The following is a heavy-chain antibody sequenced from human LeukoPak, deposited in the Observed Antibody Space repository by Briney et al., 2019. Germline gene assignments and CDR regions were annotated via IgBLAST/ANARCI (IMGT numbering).Heavy chain of an antibody. V-gene: IGHV1-24*01. J-gene: IGHJ6*02. Sequence: GASVKVSCKVSGYTLTELSVHWVRQPPGKGLEWMGGFDPEDGETIYAQKFQGRVTMTEDTSTDTAYMELSSLRSDDTAVYYCARDRARIVVVPAAIELYYYYGMDVWGQGTTVTVSS. D-gene: IGHD2-2*02. CDR1: GYTLTELS. CDR3: ARDRARIVVVPAAIELYYYYGMDV. CDR2: FDPEDGET.